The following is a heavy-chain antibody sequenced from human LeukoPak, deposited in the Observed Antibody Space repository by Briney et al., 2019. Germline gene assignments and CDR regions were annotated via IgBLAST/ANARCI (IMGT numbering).Heavy chain of an antibody. D-gene: IGHD3-3*01. CDR2: IYTSGST. Sequence: SETLSLTCTVSGGSISSYYWSWIRQPAGKGLEWIGRIYTSGSTNYNPSLKSRVTMSVDTSKNQFSLKLSSVTAADTAVYYCARDLLETYDFWSGYYTSWFDPWGQGTLVTVSS. CDR1: GGSISSYY. CDR3: ARDLLETYDFWSGYYTSWFDP. J-gene: IGHJ5*02. V-gene: IGHV4-4*07.